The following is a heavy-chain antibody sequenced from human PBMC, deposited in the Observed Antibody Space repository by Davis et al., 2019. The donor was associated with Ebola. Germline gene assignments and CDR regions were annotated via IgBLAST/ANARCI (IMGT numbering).Heavy chain of an antibody. CDR1: GFTFNNAW. CDR2: IQSKIDGGTT. Sequence: GESLKISCAASGFTFNNAWMSWVRQAPGKGLEWVGRIQSKIDGGTTDYAAPVKGRFTISRDDSKSIAYLQMNSLKTEDTTVYYCTRGYSSSSYYYYGMDVWGQGTTVTVSS. D-gene: IGHD6-6*01. J-gene: IGHJ6*02. V-gene: IGHV3-15*01. CDR3: TRGYSSSSYYYYGMDV.